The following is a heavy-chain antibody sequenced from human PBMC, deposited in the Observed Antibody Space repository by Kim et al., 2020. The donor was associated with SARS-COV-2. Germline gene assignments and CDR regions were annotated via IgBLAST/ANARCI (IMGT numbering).Heavy chain of an antibody. Sequence: GGSLRLSCAASGFTFSSYAMSWVRQAPGKGLEWVSAISGSGGSTYYADSVNGRFTISRDNSKNTLYLQMNSLRAEDTAVYYCAKVLGNVLDGMDVWGQGTTVTVSS. CDR3: AKVLGNVLDGMDV. CDR1: GFTFSSYA. J-gene: IGHJ6*02. CDR2: ISGSGGST. V-gene: IGHV3-23*01. D-gene: IGHD2-8*01.